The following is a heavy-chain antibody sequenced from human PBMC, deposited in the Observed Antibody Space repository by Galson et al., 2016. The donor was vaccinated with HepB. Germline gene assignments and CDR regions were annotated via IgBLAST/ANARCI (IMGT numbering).Heavy chain of an antibody. CDR3: ARELGKTVTGTFTS. CDR2: IWYDGGNK. V-gene: IGHV3-33*01. CDR1: GFTFSSYA. D-gene: IGHD1-1*01. J-gene: IGHJ4*02. Sequence: SLRLSCAASGFTFSSYAMHWVRQAPGKGLEWVAVIWYDGGNKFYADSVKGRFTISRDNSKNTLYLKMNSLRAEDTAFYYCARELGKTVTGTFTSWGQGTRVTVSS.